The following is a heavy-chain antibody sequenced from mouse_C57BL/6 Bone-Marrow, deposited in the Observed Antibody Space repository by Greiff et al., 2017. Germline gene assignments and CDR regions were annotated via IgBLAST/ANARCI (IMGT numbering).Heavy chain of an antibody. Sequence: EVQLQQSGPELVKPGASVKISCKASGYSFTDYNMNWVKQSNGKSLEWIGVINPNYGTTSYNQKFKGKATLTVDQSSSTAYMQLNSLTSEDSAVSDYECYANYCDYWGQGTTLTVSA. D-gene: IGHD1-1*01. CDR1: GYSFTDYN. V-gene: IGHV1-39*01. CDR3: ECYANYCDY. J-gene: IGHJ2*01. CDR2: INPNYGTT.